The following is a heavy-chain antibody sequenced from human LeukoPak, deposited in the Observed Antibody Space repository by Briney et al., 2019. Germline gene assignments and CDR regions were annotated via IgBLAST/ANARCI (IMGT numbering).Heavy chain of an antibody. CDR2: ISSSSSYI. CDR3: ARGRYCSSTNCHYYFEY. J-gene: IGHJ4*02. D-gene: IGHD2-2*01. Sequence: GGSLRLSCAASGFTFSSYSMNWVRQAPGKGLEWVSSISSSSSYIYYADSVKGRFTISRDNAKNSLYLQMNSLRAEDTAVYYCARGRYCSSTNCHYYFEYWGQGTLVTVSS. CDR1: GFTFSSYS. V-gene: IGHV3-21*01.